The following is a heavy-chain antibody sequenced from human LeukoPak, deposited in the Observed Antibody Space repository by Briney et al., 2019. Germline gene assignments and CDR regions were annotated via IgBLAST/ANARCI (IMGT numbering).Heavy chain of an antibody. Sequence: GGSLSLSCAASGFTFSSYAMSWVRQAPGRGLEWVSAISGSGGSTYYADSVKGRFTISRDNSKNTLYLQMNSLRAEDTAVYYCAKGYSDFWSGHYYFDYWGQGTLVTVSS. CDR1: GFTFSSYA. CDR3: AKGYSDFWSGHYYFDY. J-gene: IGHJ4*02. D-gene: IGHD3-3*01. V-gene: IGHV3-23*01. CDR2: ISGSGGST.